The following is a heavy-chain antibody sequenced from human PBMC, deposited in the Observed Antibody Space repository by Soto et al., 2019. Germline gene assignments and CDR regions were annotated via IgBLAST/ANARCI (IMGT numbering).Heavy chain of an antibody. Sequence: QVQLQESGPGLVKPSQTLSLTCTVSGGSISSGNYYWSWIRQPPGKGLEWIGYIYYSGSTYYNSSLESRVTISVDTSENQFSLNLSSVTAADTAVYYCAREGDYGCNFRFYAFDIGGQGTMVTVSS. CDR3: AREGDYGCNFRFYAFDI. D-gene: IGHD4-17*01. V-gene: IGHV4-30-4*01. CDR2: IYYSGST. CDR1: GGSISSGNYY. J-gene: IGHJ3*02.